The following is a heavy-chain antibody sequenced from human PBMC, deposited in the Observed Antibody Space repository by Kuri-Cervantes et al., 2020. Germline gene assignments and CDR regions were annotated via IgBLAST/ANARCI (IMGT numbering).Heavy chain of an antibody. J-gene: IGHJ6*03. D-gene: IGHD3-16*01. Sequence: SETLSLTCAVSGYSISSVYYWGWIRQPPGKGLEWIGSIYHSGSTYYNPSLKSRVTISVDTSKNQFSLKLSSVTAADTAVYYCARVVDYCTTGYCYYMDVWAKGTTVTVSS. V-gene: IGHV4-38-2*01. CDR3: ARVVDYCTTGYCYYMDV. CDR1: GYSISSVYY. CDR2: IYHSGST.